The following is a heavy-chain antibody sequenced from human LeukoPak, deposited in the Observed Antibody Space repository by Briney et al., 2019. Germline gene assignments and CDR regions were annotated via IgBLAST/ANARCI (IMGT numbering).Heavy chain of an antibody. J-gene: IGHJ4*02. CDR1: GFTFSSYG. CDR2: IWYDGSNK. CDR3: ARDYYYGSGSYVDY. V-gene: IGHV3-33*01. D-gene: IGHD3-10*01. Sequence: GRSLRLSCAASGFTFSSYGMHWVRQAPGKGLEWVAVIWYDGSNKYYADSVKGRFTISRDNSKHTLYLQMNSLRAEDTAVYYCARDYYYGSGSYVDYRGQGTLVTVSS.